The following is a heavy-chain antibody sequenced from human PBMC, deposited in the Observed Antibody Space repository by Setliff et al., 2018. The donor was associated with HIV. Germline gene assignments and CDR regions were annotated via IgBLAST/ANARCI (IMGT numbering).Heavy chain of an antibody. CDR1: GYKFTDYW. CDR2: IYPGDSHT. J-gene: IGHJ3*02. Sequence: RGESLKISCKGFGYKFTDYWVGWVRQMPGKGLEWMGIIYPGDSHTRYSPSFQGQVTISADKSISTAYLQCSSLKASDTAVYYCARSGKAVGSAGLGAFVIWGQGTMVTVSS. CDR3: ARSGKAVGSAGLGAFVI. V-gene: IGHV5-51*01. D-gene: IGHD6-19*01.